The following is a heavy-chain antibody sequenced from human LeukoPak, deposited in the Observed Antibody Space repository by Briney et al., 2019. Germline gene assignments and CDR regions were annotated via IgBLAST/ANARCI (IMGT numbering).Heavy chain of an antibody. CDR1: GGSTSNYY. CDR3: ARARYYDSSGYQVWYFDL. D-gene: IGHD3-22*01. Sequence: SETLSLTCTVSGGSTSNYYWSWIRQPPGKGLEWIAYIYYSGSTNYNPSLKSRVTISVDKSKNQFSLKLSSVTAADTAVYYCARARYYDSSGYQVWYFDLWGRGTLVTVSS. V-gene: IGHV4-59*01. CDR2: IYYSGST. J-gene: IGHJ2*01.